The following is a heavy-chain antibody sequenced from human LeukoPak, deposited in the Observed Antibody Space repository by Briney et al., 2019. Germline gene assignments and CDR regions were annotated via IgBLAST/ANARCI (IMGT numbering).Heavy chain of an antibody. J-gene: IGHJ4*02. D-gene: IGHD2-15*01. CDR1: GFTFSSYG. CDR3: AKGQPGYCSGGSCAFDY. CDR2: IWYDGSNK. Sequence: GGSLRLSCAASGFTFSSYGMHWVRQAPGKGLEWVAVIWYDGSNKYYADSVKGRFTISRDNSKNTLYLQMDSLGAEDTAVYYCAKGQPGYCSGGSCAFDYWGQGTLVTVSS. V-gene: IGHV3-33*06.